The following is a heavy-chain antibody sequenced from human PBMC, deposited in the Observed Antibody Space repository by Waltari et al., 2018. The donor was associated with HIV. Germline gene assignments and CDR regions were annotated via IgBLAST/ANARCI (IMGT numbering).Heavy chain of an antibody. CDR1: GFTFSSYG. V-gene: IGHV3-33*01. CDR3: ARGRRELLTAFDI. Sequence: QVQLVESGGGVVQPGRSLRLSCAASGFTFSSYGLHWVRQAPGKGLEWVAVIWYDGSNKYYADSVKGRFTISRDNSKNTLYLQMNSLRAEDTALYYCARGRRELLTAFDIWGQGTMVTVSS. J-gene: IGHJ3*02. D-gene: IGHD1-26*01. CDR2: IWYDGSNK.